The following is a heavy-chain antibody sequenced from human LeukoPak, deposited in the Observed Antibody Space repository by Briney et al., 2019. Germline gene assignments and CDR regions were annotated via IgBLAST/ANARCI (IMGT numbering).Heavy chain of an antibody. CDR3: AREAGYSSGWLDY. V-gene: IGHV4-34*01. CDR1: GGSFSGYY. Sequence: SETLSLTCAVYGGSFSGYYWSWIRQPPGKGLEWIGEINHSGSTNYNPSLKSRVTISVDTSKNQSSLKLSSVTAADTAVYYCAREAGYSSGWLDYWGQGTLVTVSS. J-gene: IGHJ4*02. CDR2: INHSGST. D-gene: IGHD6-19*01.